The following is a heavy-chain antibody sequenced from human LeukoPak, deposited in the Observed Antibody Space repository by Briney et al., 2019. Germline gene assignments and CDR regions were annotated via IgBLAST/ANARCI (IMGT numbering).Heavy chain of an antibody. CDR1: GFSFRNYD. CDR2: VGTGGDT. CDR3: ARRSAAAGIDAFDI. V-gene: IGHV3-13*01. Sequence: TGGSLRLSCSASGFSFRNYDMHWVRQPTGKGLEWVSAVGTGGDTYYAGSVKGRFTVVRENAKNTLYLQMNSLRAGDTAMYYCARRSAAAGIDAFDIWGQGTMATVSS. J-gene: IGHJ3*02. D-gene: IGHD6-13*01.